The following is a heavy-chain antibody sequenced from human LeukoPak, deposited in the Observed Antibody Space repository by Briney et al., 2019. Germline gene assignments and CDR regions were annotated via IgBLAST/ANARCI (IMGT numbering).Heavy chain of an antibody. D-gene: IGHD1-26*01. J-gene: IGHJ4*02. CDR2: INPNSGGT. V-gene: IGHV1-2*02. CDR1: GYTFTGYY. CDR3: ARAVRTVGATRRIDY. Sequence: ASVKVSCKASGYTFTGYYMHWVRQPPGQGLEWMGWINPNSGGTNYAQKFQGRVTMTRDTSISTAYMELSRLRSDDTAVYYCARAVRTVGATRRIDYWGQGTLVTVSS.